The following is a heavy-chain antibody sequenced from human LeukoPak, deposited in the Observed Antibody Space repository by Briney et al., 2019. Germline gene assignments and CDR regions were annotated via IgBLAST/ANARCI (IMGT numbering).Heavy chain of an antibody. J-gene: IGHJ4*02. CDR3: ARAVGGDGSGSL. D-gene: IGHD3-10*01. CDR2: IYYRVTS. CDR1: GGTISSYY. V-gene: IGHV4-59*01. Sequence: SETLSLTCTVSGGTISSYYWSWIRQPPGKGLEWIGHIYYRVTSDYNPSLKSRVTMSVDMFTRQISLKLSSVTAADTAVYYCARAVGGDGSGSLWGPGTLVTVSS.